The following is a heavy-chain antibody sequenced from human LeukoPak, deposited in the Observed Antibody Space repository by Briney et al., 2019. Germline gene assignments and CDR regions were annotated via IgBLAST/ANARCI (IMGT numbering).Heavy chain of an antibody. CDR3: ARHMTTANNWFDP. CDR2: INPNSGGT. CDR1: GYTFTGYY. Sequence: ASVKVSCKASGYTFTGYYMHWVRQAPAQGLEWMGWINPNSGGTNYEQKFQGRVIMTRDTSISTAYMELSRLRFDDTAVYYCARHMTTANNWFDPWGQGTLVTVSS. D-gene: IGHD4-17*01. V-gene: IGHV1-2*02. J-gene: IGHJ5*02.